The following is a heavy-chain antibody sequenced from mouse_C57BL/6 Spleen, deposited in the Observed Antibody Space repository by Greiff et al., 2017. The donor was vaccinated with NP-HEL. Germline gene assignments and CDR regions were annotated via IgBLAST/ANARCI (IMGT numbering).Heavy chain of an antibody. D-gene: IGHD2-3*01. CDR2: IYPGSGST. CDR1: GYTFTSYW. Sequence: VQLQQPGAELVKPGASVKMSCKASGYTFTSYWITWVKQRPGQGLEWIGDIYPGSGSTNYNEKFKSKATLTVDTSSSTAYMQLSSLTSEDSAVYYCARNSDGYSWFAYWGQGTLVTVSA. CDR3: ARNSDGYSWFAY. V-gene: IGHV1-55*01. J-gene: IGHJ3*01.